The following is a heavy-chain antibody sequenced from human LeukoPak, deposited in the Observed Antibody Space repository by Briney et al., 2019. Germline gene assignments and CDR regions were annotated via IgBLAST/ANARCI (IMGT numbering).Heavy chain of an antibody. Sequence: GASVKVSCKASGYTFTSYGISWVRQAPGQGLEWMGWISAYNGNTNYAQKLQGRVTMTTDTSTSTAYMELRSLRSDDTAVYYCARDWMSRWLQSGARDYWGQGTLVTVSS. J-gene: IGHJ4*02. CDR1: GYTFTSYG. D-gene: IGHD5-24*01. V-gene: IGHV1-18*01. CDR2: ISAYNGNT. CDR3: ARDWMSRWLQSGARDY.